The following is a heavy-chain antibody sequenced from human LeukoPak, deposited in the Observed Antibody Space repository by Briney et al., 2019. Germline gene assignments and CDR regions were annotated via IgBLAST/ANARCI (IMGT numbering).Heavy chain of an antibody. CDR1: GYTFTGYY. CDR3: ASGKGYFDGSDFDY. CDR2: INPNSGGT. D-gene: IGHD3-9*01. V-gene: IGHV1-2*02. Sequence: ASVKVSCKASGYTFTGYYTHWVRQAPGQGLEWMGWINPNSGGTNYAQKFQGRVTMTRDTSISTAYMELSRLRSDDTAVYYCASGKGYFDGSDFDYWGQGTLVTVSS. J-gene: IGHJ4*02.